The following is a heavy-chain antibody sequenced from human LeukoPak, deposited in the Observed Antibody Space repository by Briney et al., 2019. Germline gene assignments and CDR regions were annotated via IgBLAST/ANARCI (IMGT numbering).Heavy chain of an antibody. J-gene: IGHJ5*02. CDR3: ARDSRMNYYAS. D-gene: IGHD3-3*01. V-gene: IGHV3-7*01. Sequence: GGSLRLSCTASGFTFNDYWMTWVRQTPGKGLEWLANINEDGSAKNYVDSVKGRFAISRDNAVNSLYLQMNSLRAEDTAMYYCARDSRMNYYASWGRGTLVTVSS. CDR2: INEDGSAK. CDR1: GFTFNDYW.